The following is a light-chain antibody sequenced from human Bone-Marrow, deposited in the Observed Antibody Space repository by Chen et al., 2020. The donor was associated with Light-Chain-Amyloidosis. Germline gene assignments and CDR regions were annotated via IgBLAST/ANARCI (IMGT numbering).Light chain of an antibody. CDR2: EVT. CDR3: SSYTITNTLV. V-gene: IGLV2-14*01. CDR1: SSDVGSDKH. Sequence: QSALTQPASVPGSPGQSITISCTGTSSDVGSDKHVSWYQQHPDKAPKLMIYEVTNRPSWVPDRFSGSKSDNTASLTISELQTEDEADYFCSSYTITNTLVFGSGTRVTVL. J-gene: IGLJ1*01.